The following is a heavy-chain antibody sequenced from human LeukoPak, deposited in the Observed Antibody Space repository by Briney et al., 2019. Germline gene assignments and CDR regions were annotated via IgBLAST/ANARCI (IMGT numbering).Heavy chain of an antibody. V-gene: IGHV3-48*01. Sequence: GGSLRLSCAASGFTFSSYSIAWVRQAPGKGLEWVSYISIRSSTIYYADSVKGRFTISRDNAKNSLYVQMNSLRAEDTAVYYCARERDGYTHDAFDIWGQGTVVTVSS. CDR2: ISIRSSTI. D-gene: IGHD5-24*01. CDR3: ARERDGYTHDAFDI. J-gene: IGHJ3*02. CDR1: GFTFSSYS.